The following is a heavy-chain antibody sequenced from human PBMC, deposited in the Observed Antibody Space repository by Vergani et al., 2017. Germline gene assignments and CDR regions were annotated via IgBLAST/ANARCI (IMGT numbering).Heavy chain of an antibody. CDR1: GFTFSSYA. Sequence: VQLVESGGGVVQPGRSLRLSCAASGFTFSSYAMSWVRQAPGKGLEWVSAISGSGGSTYYADSVKGRFTISRDNSKNTLYLQMNSLRAEDTAVYYCAKVVGYFDWVAMPYYFDYWCQGTLVTVSS. CDR2: ISGSGGST. D-gene: IGHD3-9*01. J-gene: IGHJ4*02. CDR3: AKVVGYFDWVAMPYYFDY. V-gene: IGHV3-23*04.